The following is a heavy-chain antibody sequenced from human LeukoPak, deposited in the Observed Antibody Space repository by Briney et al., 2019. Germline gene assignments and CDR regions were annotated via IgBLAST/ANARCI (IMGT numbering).Heavy chain of an antibody. Sequence: PGGSLRLSCAASGFTFSSYSMNWVRQAPGKGLEWVSYISSSSSTIYYADSVKGRFTISRDNAKNSLYLQMNSLRAEDTAVYYCARESCSGGSCYSGNYYYGMDVWGQGTTVTVSS. V-gene: IGHV3-48*04. CDR3: ARESCSGGSCYSGNYYYGMDV. D-gene: IGHD2-15*01. CDR1: GFTFSSYS. CDR2: ISSSSSTI. J-gene: IGHJ6*02.